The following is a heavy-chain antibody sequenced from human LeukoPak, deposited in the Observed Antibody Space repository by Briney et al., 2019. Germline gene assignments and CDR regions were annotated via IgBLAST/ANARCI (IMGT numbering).Heavy chain of an antibody. CDR3: ARGVAATNWYYYMDV. CDR2: VYHSGST. D-gene: IGHD1-26*01. CDR1: DYSIRSEYF. Sequence: SETLSLTCSVSDYSIRSEYFWGWIRQPPGKGLEWIGSVYHSGSTFCNPSLESRVTISIDTSKNQFSLEMSSVTAADTALYYCARGVAATNWYYYMDVWGKGTTVTVSS. V-gene: IGHV4-38-2*02. J-gene: IGHJ6*03.